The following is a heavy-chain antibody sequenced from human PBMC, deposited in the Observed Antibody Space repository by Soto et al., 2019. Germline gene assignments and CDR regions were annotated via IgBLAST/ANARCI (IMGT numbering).Heavy chain of an antibody. V-gene: IGHV6-1*01. D-gene: IGHD1-26*01. Sequence: SQTLSLTRAISGDSVSSNSAAWNWIRQSPSRGLEWLGRTYYRSKWYNDYAVSVKSRITINPDTSKNQFSLQLNSVTPEDTAVYYCARADNSGSYSHYYYGMDVWGQGTTVTVSS. CDR3: ARADNSGSYSHYYYGMDV. CDR1: GDSVSSNSAA. J-gene: IGHJ6*02. CDR2: TYYRSKWYN.